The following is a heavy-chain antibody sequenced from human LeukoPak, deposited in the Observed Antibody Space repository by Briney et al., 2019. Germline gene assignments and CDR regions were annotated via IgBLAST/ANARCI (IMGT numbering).Heavy chain of an antibody. CDR2: IYYTGSA. V-gene: IGHV4-59*01. D-gene: IGHD3-10*01. J-gene: IGHJ3*01. Sequence: PSETLSLTCTVSGGSINSYYCAWIRQPPGKGLEWIGYIYYTGSAKYNPSLKSRVTISVDTSKNRFSLKLSSVTAADTAIYYCARGGQGRYGFDFWGQGTMVTVPS. CDR3: ARGGQGRYGFDF. CDR1: GGSINSYY.